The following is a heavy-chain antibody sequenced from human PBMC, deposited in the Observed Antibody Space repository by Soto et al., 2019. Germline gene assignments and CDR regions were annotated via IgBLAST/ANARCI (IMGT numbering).Heavy chain of an antibody. CDR2: ISYDGSNK. CDR3: ARETYSSGWTPTFEY. D-gene: IGHD6-19*01. CDR1: GFTFSSYA. J-gene: IGHJ4*02. Sequence: QVQLVESGGGVVQPGRSLRLSCAASGFTFSSYAMHWVRQAPGKGLEWVAVISYDGSNKYYADSVKGRFTISRDNSKNKLYLQMNSLRAEDTAVYYCARETYSSGWTPTFEYWCQGTLVTVSS. V-gene: IGHV3-30-3*01.